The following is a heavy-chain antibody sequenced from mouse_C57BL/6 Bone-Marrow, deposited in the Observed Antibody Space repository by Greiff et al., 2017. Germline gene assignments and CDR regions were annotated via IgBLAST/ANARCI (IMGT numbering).Heavy chain of an antibody. CDR3: ARDDY. CDR1: GYTFTSYW. V-gene: IGHV1-69*01. J-gene: IGHJ2*01. CDR2: IDPSDSDT. Sequence: QVQLQQPGAELVMPGASVKLSCKASGYTFTSYWMHWVKQRPGQGLEWIGEIDPSDSDTNYNQKFKGKSTLTVDKSSSTAYMQRSSLASEDAAVYYSARDDYWGQGTTLTVSS.